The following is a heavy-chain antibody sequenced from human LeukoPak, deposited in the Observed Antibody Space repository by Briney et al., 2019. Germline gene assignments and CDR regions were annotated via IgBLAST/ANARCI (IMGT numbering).Heavy chain of an antibody. Sequence: GGSLRLSCAASGFTVSSNYMSWVRQAPGKGLEWVSVIYSGGSTYYADSVKGRFTISRDNSKNTLYLQMNSLRAEDTAVYYCARGRPYDSSGYSPDAFDIWGQGTMVTVSS. J-gene: IGHJ3*02. CDR1: GFTVSSNY. V-gene: IGHV3-66*01. D-gene: IGHD3-22*01. CDR2: IYSGGST. CDR3: ARGRPYDSSGYSPDAFDI.